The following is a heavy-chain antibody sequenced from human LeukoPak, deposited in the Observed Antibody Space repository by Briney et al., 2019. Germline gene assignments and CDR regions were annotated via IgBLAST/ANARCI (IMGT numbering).Heavy chain of an antibody. Sequence: SETVSLTCTVSGGSICSYYWNWLRQARGKGLEWIGYIHYSGSTNHNSSLKSRVTISVDTSKNQYSLKLSSVTAADTAVYYCARDGVAGGFDYWGQGTLVTVSS. CDR1: GGSICSYY. V-gene: IGHV4-59*01. CDR2: IHYSGST. D-gene: IGHD6-19*01. CDR3: ARDGVAGGFDY. J-gene: IGHJ4*02.